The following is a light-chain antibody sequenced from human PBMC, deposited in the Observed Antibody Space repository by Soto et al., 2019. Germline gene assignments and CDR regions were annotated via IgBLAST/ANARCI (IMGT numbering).Light chain of an antibody. CDR2: KAS. CDR3: QHYVRPCT. V-gene: IGKV1-5*03. CDR1: QSVSSW. Sequence: EIPVTQSPSTLSASVGERVTITCRASQSVSSWLAWYQQKAGKAPKLMIYKASNLESRVPSMFSGSGSRTVYTLTISSLQPDDFASYYCQHYVRPCTFGQGTKLEIK. J-gene: IGKJ2*02.